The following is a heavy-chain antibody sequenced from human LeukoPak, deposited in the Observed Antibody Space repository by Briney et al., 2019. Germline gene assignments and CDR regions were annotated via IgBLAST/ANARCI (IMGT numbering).Heavy chain of an antibody. V-gene: IGHV1-2*02. J-gene: IGHJ4*02. CDR2: INPNSGGT. D-gene: IGHD3-22*01. CDR3: ARGYLYYYDVSGYPFDY. CDR1: GYTFTDYY. Sequence: APVKVSCKASGYTFTDYYMHWVRQAPGQGLEWMGWINPNSGGTNYAQKFQGRVTMTRDTSISTAYMELRRLRSDDTAVYCCARGYLYYYDVSGYPFDYWGQGTLVTVSS.